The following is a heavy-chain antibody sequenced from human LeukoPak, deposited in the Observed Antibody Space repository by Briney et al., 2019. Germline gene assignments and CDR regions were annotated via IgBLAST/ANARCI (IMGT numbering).Heavy chain of an antibody. V-gene: IGHV3-21*06. CDR1: GFAFSTYS. Sequence: GGSLRLSCAASGFAFSTYSMNWVRQAPGKGLEWVSAISSSSSYIYYADSVKGRFTISRDDAQNSLYLQMSSLRAEDTATYYCARRDYFDCWGQGTLVTVSS. J-gene: IGHJ4*02. CDR3: ARRDYFDC. CDR2: ISSSSSYI.